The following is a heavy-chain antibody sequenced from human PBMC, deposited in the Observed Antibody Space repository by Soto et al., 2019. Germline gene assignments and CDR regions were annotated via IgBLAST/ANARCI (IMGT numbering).Heavy chain of an antibody. CDR1: GYTFTSYY. Sequence: ASVKVSCKASGYTFTSYYMHWVRQAPGQGLEWMGRINPNGGSTGYAQKFQGRVTMTRNTSISTAYMELSSLRSEDTAVYYCARSIRFLEWLSQWGQGTLVTVSS. CDR3: ARSIRFLEWLSQ. V-gene: IGHV1-46*01. CDR2: INPNGGST. D-gene: IGHD3-3*01. J-gene: IGHJ4*02.